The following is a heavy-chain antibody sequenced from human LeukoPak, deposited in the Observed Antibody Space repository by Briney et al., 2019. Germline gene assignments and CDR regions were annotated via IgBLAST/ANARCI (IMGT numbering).Heavy chain of an antibody. J-gene: IGHJ5*02. CDR1: GGSFSGYY. CDR2: INHSGST. Sequence: SETLSLTCAVYGGSFSGYYWSWIRKPPGKGLEWIGEINHSGSTNYNPSLKSRVTISVDTSKNQFSLKLSSVTAADTAVYYCARGARTPSGYGSRTAGRANWFDPWGQGTLVTVSS. V-gene: IGHV4-34*01. CDR3: ARGARTPSGYGSRTAGRANWFDP. D-gene: IGHD5-12*01.